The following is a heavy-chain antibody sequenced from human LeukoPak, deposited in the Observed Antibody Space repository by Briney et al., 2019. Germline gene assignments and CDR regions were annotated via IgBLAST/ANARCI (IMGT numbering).Heavy chain of an antibody. V-gene: IGHV4-59*01. CDR1: GGSISSYY. CDR2: IYYSGST. Sequence: SETLSLTCTVSGGSISSYYWSWIRQPAGKGLEWIGYIYYSGSTNYNPSLKSRVTISVDTSKNQFSLKLSSVTAADTAVYYCARSKVGATGFDPWGQGTLVTVSS. D-gene: IGHD1-26*01. J-gene: IGHJ5*02. CDR3: ARSKVGATGFDP.